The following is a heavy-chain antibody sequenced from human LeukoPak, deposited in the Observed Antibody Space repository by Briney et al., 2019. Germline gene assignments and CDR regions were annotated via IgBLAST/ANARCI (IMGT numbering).Heavy chain of an antibody. CDR3: ARAGGTAGSNWYFDL. Sequence: GGSLRLSCAASGFAFSSYWMHWVRQAPGKGLVWVSRINSDGSSTSYADSVKGRFTISRDNAKNTLYLQMNSLRAEDTAVYYCARAGGTAGSNWYFDLWGRGTLVTVSS. CDR2: INSDGSST. V-gene: IGHV3-74*01. J-gene: IGHJ2*01. D-gene: IGHD6-13*01. CDR1: GFAFSSYW.